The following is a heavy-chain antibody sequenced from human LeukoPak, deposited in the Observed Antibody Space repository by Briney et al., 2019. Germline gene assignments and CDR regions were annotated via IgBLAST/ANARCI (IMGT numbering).Heavy chain of an antibody. CDR1: GASISSDDYF. D-gene: IGHD5/OR15-5a*01. V-gene: IGHV4-39*07. Sequence: SETLSLTCTVSGASISSDDYFWGWIRQPPGKGLEWIATIYYSGNTYYNPSLSSRVTISADSSKNQFSLRLRSVTAADAAVYFCARTGGRVSKTDFDSWGQGTLVTVSS. CDR3: ARTGGRVSKTDFDS. J-gene: IGHJ4*02. CDR2: IYYSGNT.